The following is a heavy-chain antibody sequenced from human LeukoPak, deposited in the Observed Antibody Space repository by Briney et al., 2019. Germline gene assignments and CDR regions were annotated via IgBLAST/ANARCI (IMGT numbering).Heavy chain of an antibody. Sequence: PSETLSLTCTVSGGSISSYYWSWIRQPPGKGLEWIGYIYYSGSTNYNPSLKSRVTISVDTSKNQFSLKLSSVTAADTAVYYCAGDSSSWYNYFDSWGQGTLVTVSS. CDR3: AGDSSSWYNYFDS. CDR2: IYYSGST. CDR1: GGSISSYY. D-gene: IGHD6-13*01. V-gene: IGHV4-59*12. J-gene: IGHJ4*02.